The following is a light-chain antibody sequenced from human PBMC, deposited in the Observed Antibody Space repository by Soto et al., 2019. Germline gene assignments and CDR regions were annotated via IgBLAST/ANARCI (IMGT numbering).Light chain of an antibody. J-gene: IGLJ3*02. Sequence: QSALTQPASVSGSAGQSITISCSGTMRDVGAYNLVSWYQQHPGTAPKLMIFEVNNRPSGVSNRFSGSQSGNTASLTISGLQAEDEADYYCSSYTSIAGVFGGGTKLTVL. CDR2: EVN. CDR3: SSYTSIAGV. V-gene: IGLV2-14*01. CDR1: MRDVGAYNL.